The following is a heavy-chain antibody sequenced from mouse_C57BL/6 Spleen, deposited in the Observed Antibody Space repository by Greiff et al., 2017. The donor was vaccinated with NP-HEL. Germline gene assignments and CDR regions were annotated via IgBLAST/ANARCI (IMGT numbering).Heavy chain of an antibody. CDR3: AREEIPYFDY. J-gene: IGHJ2*01. Sequence: VKLQESGAELARPGASVKMSCKASGYTFTSYTMHWVKQRPGQGLEWIGYINPSSGYTKYNQKFKDKATLTADKSSSTAYMQLSSLTSEDSAVYYCAREEIPYFDYWGQGTTLTVSS. CDR2: INPSSGYT. CDR1: GYTFTSYT. V-gene: IGHV1-4*01.